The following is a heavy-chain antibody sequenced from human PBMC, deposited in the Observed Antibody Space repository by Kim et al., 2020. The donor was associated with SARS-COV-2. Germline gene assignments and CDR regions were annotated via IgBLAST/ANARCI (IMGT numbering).Heavy chain of an antibody. J-gene: IGHJ4*02. D-gene: IGHD3-22*01. CDR3: ARDSTFCSSGHYQDY. V-gene: IGHV1-69*01. Sequence: AQRFQGRGTITADESTSTAYMELSSLRSEDTAVYYCARDSTFCSSGHYQDYWGQGTLVTVSS.